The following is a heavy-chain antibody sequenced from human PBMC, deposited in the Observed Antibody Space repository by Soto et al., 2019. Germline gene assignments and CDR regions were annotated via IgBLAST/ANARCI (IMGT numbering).Heavy chain of an antibody. J-gene: IGHJ4*02. Sequence: QVQLQESGPGLVKPSETLSLTCTVSGGSISSYYWSWIRQPPGKGLEWIGYIYYSGSTNYNPSLMSRVTRSVDTSKDQFSLKLSSVTAADTAVYYWARRYVSCVDYWGQGTLVTVSS. D-gene: IGHD2-2*01. CDR2: IYYSGST. CDR1: GGSISSYY. V-gene: IGHV4-59*08. CDR3: ARRYVSCVDY.